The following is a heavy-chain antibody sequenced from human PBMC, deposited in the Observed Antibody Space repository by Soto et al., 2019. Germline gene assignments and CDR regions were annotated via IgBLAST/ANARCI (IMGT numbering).Heavy chain of an antibody. CDR3: ARGLGITMIEDFDY. Sequence: SETLSLTCTVSGGSVSSGSYYWSWIRQPPGKGLEWIGYIYYSGSTNYNPSLKSRVTISVDTSKNQFSLKLSSVTAADTAVYYCARGLGITMIEDFDYWGQGTLVTVSS. D-gene: IGHD3-22*01. CDR1: GGSVSSGSYY. J-gene: IGHJ4*02. CDR2: IYYSGST. V-gene: IGHV4-61*01.